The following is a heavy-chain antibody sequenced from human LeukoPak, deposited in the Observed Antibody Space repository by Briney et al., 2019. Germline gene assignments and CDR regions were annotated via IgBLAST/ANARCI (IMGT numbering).Heavy chain of an antibody. CDR2: IYYSGST. J-gene: IGHJ6*02. Sequence: SETLSLTCTVSGGSISSYYWSWIRQPPGKGLEWIGYIYYSGSTNYNPSLKSQVTISVDTSKNQFSLKLSSVTAADTAVYYCARDRNSGYDLYYYYGMDVWGQGTTVTVSS. CDR3: ARDRNSGYDLYYYYGMDV. V-gene: IGHV4-59*01. D-gene: IGHD5-12*01. CDR1: GGSISSYY.